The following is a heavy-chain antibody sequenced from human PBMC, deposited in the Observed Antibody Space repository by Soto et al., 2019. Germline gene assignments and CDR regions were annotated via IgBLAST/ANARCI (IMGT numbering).Heavy chain of an antibody. J-gene: IGHJ3*01. CDR1: GVTFGNFG. D-gene: IGHD2-21*02. Sequence: EGQLLESGGGLVQPGGALRLSCAASGVTFGNFGMNWGRQAPGKGLEWVSGVSGGGGSTYYADSVKGRFTISRDPSKNTIFLEMNSLRAEDTAVYYCAKGFIVVVTVIRPDDAFDVWGQGTLVTVSS. CDR3: AKGFIVVVTVIRPDDAFDV. V-gene: IGHV3-23*01. CDR2: VSGGGGST.